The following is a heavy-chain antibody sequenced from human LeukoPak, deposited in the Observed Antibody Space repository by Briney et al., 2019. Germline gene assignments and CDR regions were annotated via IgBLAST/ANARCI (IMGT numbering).Heavy chain of an antibody. Sequence: PSETLSLTCTVSGGSISSHQWSWIRQPPGKGLEWIGYIYYSGSTNYNPSLKSRVTIPVDTSKNQFSLKLSSVTAADTAVYYCARYNWNYYYWGQGTLVTVSS. CDR2: IYYSGST. D-gene: IGHD1-7*01. CDR3: ARYNWNYYY. J-gene: IGHJ4*02. CDR1: GGSISSHQ. V-gene: IGHV4-59*08.